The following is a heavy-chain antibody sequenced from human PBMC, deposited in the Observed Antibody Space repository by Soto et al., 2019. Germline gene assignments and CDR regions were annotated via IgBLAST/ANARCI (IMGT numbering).Heavy chain of an antibody. D-gene: IGHD1-1*01. CDR3: ARGRYGDY. J-gene: IGHJ4*02. Sequence: QVHLVQSGAEVKKPGASVKVSCKGSGYGFTTYGITWVRQAPGQGLEWMAWISAHNGNTNYAQKVQGRVTVTRATSTSTAYMELRSLRSDDTAVYYCARGRYGDYWGQGALVTVSS. CDR1: GYGFTTYG. V-gene: IGHV1-18*01. CDR2: ISAHNGNT.